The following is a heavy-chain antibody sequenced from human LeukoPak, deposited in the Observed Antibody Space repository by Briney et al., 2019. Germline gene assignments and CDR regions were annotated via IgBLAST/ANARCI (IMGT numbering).Heavy chain of an antibody. D-gene: IGHD6-19*01. J-gene: IGHJ5*02. CDR3: ASSVAGTRWFDP. CDR2: INPNSGGT. CDR1: GYTFTAYY. V-gene: IGHV1-2*06. Sequence: ASVKVSCKASGYTFTAYYMHWVRRAPGQGLEWMGRINPNSGGTNFAQKFQGRVTMTRNTSISTAYMELSSLRSEDTAVYYCASSVAGTRWFDPWGQGTLVTVSS.